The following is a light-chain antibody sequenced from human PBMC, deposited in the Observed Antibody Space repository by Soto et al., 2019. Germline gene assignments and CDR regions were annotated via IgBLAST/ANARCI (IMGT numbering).Light chain of an antibody. Sequence: EIVLTQSPATLSLSPGERATLSCRASQSVSSYLAWYQQKPGQAPRLLIYDASNRATGIPARFSGSGSGTDFTLTISSLEPEDFATYSCQQSYSTTWTIGQGTKVEIK. CDR1: QSVSSY. J-gene: IGKJ1*01. CDR2: DAS. V-gene: IGKV3-11*01. CDR3: QQSYSTTWT.